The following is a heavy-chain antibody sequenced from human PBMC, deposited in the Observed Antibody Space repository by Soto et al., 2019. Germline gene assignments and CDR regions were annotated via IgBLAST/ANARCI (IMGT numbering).Heavy chain of an antibody. D-gene: IGHD2-8*01. J-gene: IGHJ4*02. CDR3: ARASGIMVAHNYFEF. CDR2: ISSSGRTI. CDR1: GFTFSTYT. Sequence: GGSLRLSCEAFGFTFSTYTMNWVRQAPGKGLEWVSYISSSGRTISYADPVKGRFSISRDNAKNSLYLQMNSLRGEDTAVYYCARASGIMVAHNYFEFWGQGT. V-gene: IGHV3-48*04.